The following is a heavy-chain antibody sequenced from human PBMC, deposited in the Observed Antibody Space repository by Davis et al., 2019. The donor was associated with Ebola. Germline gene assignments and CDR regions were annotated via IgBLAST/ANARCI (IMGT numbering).Heavy chain of an antibody. CDR1: GYTFTSYY. D-gene: IGHD4-17*01. CDR3: AKGHGDYTWHYMGV. V-gene: IGHV1-46*01. J-gene: IGHJ6*03. CDR2: INPSGGTT. Sequence: ASVKVSCKASGYTFTSYYMHWVRQAPGQGPEWMGIINPSGGTTTYAQKLQGRVTMTRDTSTSTVYMELSSLRWEDTAVYYCAKGHGDYTWHYMGVWGKGTTVTVSS.